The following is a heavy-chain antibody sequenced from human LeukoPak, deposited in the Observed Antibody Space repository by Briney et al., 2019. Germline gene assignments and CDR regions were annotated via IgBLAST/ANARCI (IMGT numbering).Heavy chain of an antibody. CDR1: GYTLTELS. Sequence: ASVKVSCKVSGYTLTELSMHWVRQAPGKGLEWMGGFDPEDGETIYAQKFQGRVTMTEDTSTDTAYMELSSLRSEDTAVYYCATMLQELRFLDIEAFDIWGQGTMVTVSS. J-gene: IGHJ3*02. V-gene: IGHV1-24*01. D-gene: IGHD3-3*01. CDR3: ATMLQELRFLDIEAFDI. CDR2: FDPEDGET.